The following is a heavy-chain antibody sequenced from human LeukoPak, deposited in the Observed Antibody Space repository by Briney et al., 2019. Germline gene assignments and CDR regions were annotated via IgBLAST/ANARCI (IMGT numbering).Heavy chain of an antibody. CDR1: GGTFSSHA. CDR2: IIPISGTA. Sequence: SVKVSCKASGGTFSSHAIAWVRQAPGQGPEWMGGIIPISGTANYAQKFQGRVTITTDESTSTAYMELSSLTSDDTAVYYCARGLQYQLLKALGYYYMDVWGEGTTATVSS. CDR3: ARGLQYQLLKALGYYYMDV. J-gene: IGHJ6*03. D-gene: IGHD2-2*01. V-gene: IGHV1-69*05.